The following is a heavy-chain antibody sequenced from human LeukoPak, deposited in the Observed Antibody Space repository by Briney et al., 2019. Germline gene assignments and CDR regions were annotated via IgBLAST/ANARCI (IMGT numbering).Heavy chain of an antibody. D-gene: IGHD2-15*01. CDR2: ISSSSSYI. CDR1: GFTFSSYS. J-gene: IGHJ5*02. Sequence: KSGGSLRLSCAASGFTFSSYSMNWVRQAPGKGLEWVSSISSSSSYIYYADSVKGRFTISRDNAKNPLYLQMNSLRAEDTAVYYCARGSQLVVAATLEDWFDPWGQGTLVTVSS. CDR3: ARGSQLVVAATLEDWFDP. V-gene: IGHV3-21*01.